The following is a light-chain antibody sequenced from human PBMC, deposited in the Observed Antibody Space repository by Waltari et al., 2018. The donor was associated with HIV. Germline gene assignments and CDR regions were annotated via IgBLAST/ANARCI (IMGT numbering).Light chain of an antibody. J-gene: IGLJ3*02. CDR1: SSKFGNAF. Sequence: QSVLTQPHSVSAAPGQKVTISCSCSSSKFGNAFGSWYQHLPGPAPKLLIDDNDKRPSGISDRFSGSKSGTSATLGITGLQTGDEADYYCGTWDTSLGAGVFGGGTKLTVL. CDR2: DND. V-gene: IGLV1-51*01. CDR3: GTWDTSLGAGV.